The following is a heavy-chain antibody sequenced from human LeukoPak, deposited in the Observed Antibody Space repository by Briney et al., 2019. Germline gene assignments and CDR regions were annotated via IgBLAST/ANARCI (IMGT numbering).Heavy chain of an antibody. CDR1: GGSISTSSHY. D-gene: IGHD1/OR15-1a*01. CDR3: ARRTGTAGGNHFDY. V-gene: IGHV4-39*01. CDR2: GYYSGST. Sequence: PSETLSLTCTVSGGSISTSSHYWGWIRQPPGQGLEWIGSGYYSGSTHYSPSLRSRVTISVDTSKNQFSLNLSSMTAADTAVYYCARRTGTAGGNHFDYWGQGTLVTVSS. J-gene: IGHJ4*02.